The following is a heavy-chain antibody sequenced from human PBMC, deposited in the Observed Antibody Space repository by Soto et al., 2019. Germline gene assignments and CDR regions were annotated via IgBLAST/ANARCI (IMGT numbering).Heavy chain of an antibody. CDR1: GGTFSSYA. J-gene: IGHJ6*02. V-gene: IGHV1-69*06. CDR3: AVTNRRYSSSRYGMDV. D-gene: IGHD6-6*01. Sequence: SVKVSCKASGGTFSSYAISWVRQAPGQGLEWMGGIIPIFGTANYAQKFQGRVTITADKSTSTAYMELSSLRSEDTAVYYCAVTNRRYSSSRYGMDVWGQGTRVTVSS. CDR2: IIPIFGTA.